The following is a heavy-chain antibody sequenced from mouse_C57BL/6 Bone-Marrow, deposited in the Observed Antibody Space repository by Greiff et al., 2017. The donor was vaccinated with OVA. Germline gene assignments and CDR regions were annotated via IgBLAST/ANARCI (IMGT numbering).Heavy chain of an antibody. J-gene: IGHJ2*01. CDR3: ARYYRRYYFDF. Sequence: EVQLQQSGPELVKPGASVKISCKASGYTFTDYYMNWVKQSHGKSLEWIGDINPNNGGTSYNQKFKGKATLTVDKSSSTAYMELRSLTSEDSAVYYCARYYRRYYFDFWGQGTTLTVSS. D-gene: IGHD1-1*02. CDR1: GYTFTDYY. V-gene: IGHV1-26*01. CDR2: INPNNGGT.